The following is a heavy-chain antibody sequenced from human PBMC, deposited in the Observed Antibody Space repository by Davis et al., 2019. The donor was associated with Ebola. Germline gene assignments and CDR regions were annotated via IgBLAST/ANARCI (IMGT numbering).Heavy chain of an antibody. CDR1: GFTFSSYG. Sequence: GESLKISCAASGFTFSSYGMHWVRQAPGKGLEWVSAISGSGGSTYYADSVKGRFTISRDNSKNTLYLQMNSLRAEDTAVYYCAKHQSSGWYYFDYWGQGTLVTVSS. CDR2: ISGSGGST. V-gene: IGHV3-23*01. J-gene: IGHJ4*02. D-gene: IGHD6-19*01. CDR3: AKHQSSGWYYFDY.